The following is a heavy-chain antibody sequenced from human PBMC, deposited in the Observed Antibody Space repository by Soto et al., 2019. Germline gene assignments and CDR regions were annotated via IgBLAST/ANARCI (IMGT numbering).Heavy chain of an antibody. V-gene: IGHV5-51*01. J-gene: IGHJ4*02. CDR3: ARLSGARSPANF. D-gene: IGHD1-26*01. CDR2: IYPGDSDT. Sequence: GESLKISCKGSGYSFTDYWIGWVRQMPGKGLEWMGIIYPGDSDTRYNSSFQGRVTISADKSITTAYLQWRSLKASDTAMYFCARLSGARSPANFWGQGTLVTVSS. CDR1: GYSFTDYW.